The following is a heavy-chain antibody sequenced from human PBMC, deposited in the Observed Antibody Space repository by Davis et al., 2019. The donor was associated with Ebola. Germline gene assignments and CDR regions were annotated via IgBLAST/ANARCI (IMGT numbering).Heavy chain of an antibody. V-gene: IGHV3-30-3*01. Sequence: PGGSLRLSCAASGFTFSSYAMHWVRQAPGKGLEWVAVISYDGSNKYYADSVKGRFTISRDNSKNTLYLQMNSLRAEDTAVYYCAKDNRLWHTNWFDPWGQGTLVTVSS. D-gene: IGHD5-18*01. CDR2: ISYDGSNK. CDR1: GFTFSSYA. CDR3: AKDNRLWHTNWFDP. J-gene: IGHJ5*02.